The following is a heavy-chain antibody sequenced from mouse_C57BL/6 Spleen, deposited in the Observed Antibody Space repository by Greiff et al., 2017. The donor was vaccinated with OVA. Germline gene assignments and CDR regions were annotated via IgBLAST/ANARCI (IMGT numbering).Heavy chain of an antibody. CDR2: ISSGGSYT. CDR3: ARRRTDFDY. J-gene: IGHJ2*01. V-gene: IGHV5-6*02. Sequence: EVMLVESGGDLVKPGGSLKLSCAASGFTFSSYGMSWVRQTPDKRLEWVATISSGGSYTYYPDSVKGRFTISRDNAKNTLYLQMSSLKSEDTAMYYCARRRTDFDYWGQGTTLTVSS. CDR1: GFTFSSYG. D-gene: IGHD3-3*01.